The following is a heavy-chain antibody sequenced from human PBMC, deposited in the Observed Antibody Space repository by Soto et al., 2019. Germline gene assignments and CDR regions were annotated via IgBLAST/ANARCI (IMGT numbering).Heavy chain of an antibody. D-gene: IGHD3-3*01. CDR3: AREPAITIFGVAHGYGMDV. V-gene: IGHV3-30-3*01. Sequence: PGGSLSLSCAASGFTFSSYAMHWVRQAPGKGLEWVAVISYDGSNKYYADSVKGRFTISRDNSKNTLYLQMNSLRAEDTAVYYCAREPAITIFGVAHGYGMDVWGQGTTVTVSS. CDR1: GFTFSSYA. J-gene: IGHJ6*01. CDR2: ISYDGSNK.